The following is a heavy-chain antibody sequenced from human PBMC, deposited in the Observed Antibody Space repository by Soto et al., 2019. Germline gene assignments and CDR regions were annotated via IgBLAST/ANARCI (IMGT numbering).Heavy chain of an antibody. V-gene: IGHV4-59*01. Sequence: QVQLQESGPGLVKPSETLSLTCTVSGGSISSYYWSWIRQPPGKGLEWIGYIYYSGSTNYNPSLKSRVTISVDTSKNQFSLKLRSVTAADTAVYYCARDGGGLRYFGLDYWGQGTLVTVSS. CDR3: ARDGGGLRYFGLDY. CDR1: GGSISSYY. D-gene: IGHD3-9*01. CDR2: IYYSGST. J-gene: IGHJ4*02.